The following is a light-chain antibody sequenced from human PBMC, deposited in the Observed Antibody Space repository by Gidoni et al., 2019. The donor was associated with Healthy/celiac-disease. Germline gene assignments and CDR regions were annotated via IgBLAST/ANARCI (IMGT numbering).Light chain of an antibody. V-gene: IGLV2-14*01. CDR1: SSDVGGYNY. J-gene: IGLJ2*01. CDR2: EVS. CDR3: SSYTSSSPVV. Sequence: SALTQPASVSGSPGQSITSSCTGTSSDVGGYNYVSWYQQHPGKAPKLMIYEVSNRPSGVSNRFSGSKSGNTASLTISGLQAEDEADYYCSSYTSSSPVVFGGGTKLTVL.